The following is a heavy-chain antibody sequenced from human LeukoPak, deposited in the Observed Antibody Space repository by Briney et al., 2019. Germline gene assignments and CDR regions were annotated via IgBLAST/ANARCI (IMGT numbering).Heavy chain of an antibody. J-gene: IGHJ4*02. Sequence: GGSLRLSCAVSGITLSNYGMSWVRQAPGKGLEWVAGISGSGGSTNYADSVKGRFTISRDNPKNTLFLQMNSLRAEDTAVYFCAKRGVVIRVILVGFHKEAFYFDSWGQGALVTVSS. V-gene: IGHV3-23*01. CDR2: ISGSGGST. D-gene: IGHD2/OR15-2a*01. CDR3: AKRGVVIRVILVGFHKEAFYFDS. CDR1: GITLSNYG.